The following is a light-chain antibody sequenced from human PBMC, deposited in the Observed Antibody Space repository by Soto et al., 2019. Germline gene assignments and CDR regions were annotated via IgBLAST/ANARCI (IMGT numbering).Light chain of an antibody. V-gene: IGKV3-20*01. CDR2: GAS. J-gene: IGKJ4*01. Sequence: EIVLTQSPGTLSLSPGERATLYCRASLSVSSSFLAWYQQKPGQAPRLLIYGASSRATGIPDRFSGSGSGTDFTLTISRLEPEDFAVYYCQQYDNSPLTFGGGTKVEIK. CDR1: LSVSSSF. CDR3: QQYDNSPLT.